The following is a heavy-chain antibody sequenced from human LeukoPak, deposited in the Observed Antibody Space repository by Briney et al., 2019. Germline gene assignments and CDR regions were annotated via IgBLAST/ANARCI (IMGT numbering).Heavy chain of an antibody. V-gene: IGHV3-74*01. CDR3: ARDGYNLTPLDY. CDR1: GLTFNSHW. D-gene: IGHD1-1*01. J-gene: IGHJ4*02. CDR2: INYDGTST. Sequence: GGSLRLSCAASGLTFNSHWMHWVRQAPGKGPVWVSRINYDGTSTDYADSVKGRFTISRDNAKNTLYLQMNSLRPEDTALYYCARDGYNLTPLDYWGQGTLVTVSS.